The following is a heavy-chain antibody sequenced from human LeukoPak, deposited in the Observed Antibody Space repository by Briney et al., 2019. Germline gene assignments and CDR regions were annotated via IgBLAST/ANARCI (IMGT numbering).Heavy chain of an antibody. CDR3: AREYGDYRYFDY. D-gene: IGHD4-17*01. CDR2: IYYSGST. V-gene: IGHV4-59*01. J-gene: IGHJ4*02. CDR1: GGSISGYY. Sequence: SETLSLTCTVSGGSISGYYWSWIRQPPGKGLEWIGYIYYSGSTNYNPSLKSRVTISVDTSKNQFSLKLSSVTAADTAVYYCAREYGDYRYFDYWGQGTLVTVSS.